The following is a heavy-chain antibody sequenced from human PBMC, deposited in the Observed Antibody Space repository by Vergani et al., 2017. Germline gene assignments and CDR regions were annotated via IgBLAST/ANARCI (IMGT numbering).Heavy chain of an antibody. Sequence: QVQLVQSGAEVKKPGSSVKVSCKASGGTFSSYAISWVRQAPGQGLEWMGGIIPIFCTANYAQKFQGRVTITADESTSTAYIELSTLRSEDTAVYYCARDGKVDDYSNLNWFDPWGQGTLVTVSS. CDR2: IIPIFCTA. CDR3: ARDGKVDDYSNLNWFDP. CDR1: GGTFSSYA. V-gene: IGHV1-69*01. J-gene: IGHJ5*02. D-gene: IGHD4-11*01.